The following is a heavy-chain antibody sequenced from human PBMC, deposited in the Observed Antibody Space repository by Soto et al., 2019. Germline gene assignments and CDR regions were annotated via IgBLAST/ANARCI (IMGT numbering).Heavy chain of an antibody. D-gene: IGHD6-6*01. J-gene: IGHJ5*02. Sequence: GESVKISCPYSGFKCIAWWREGPGKGLEWLGVIYPSDSHTRYSPTFQGQVTISVAKSMSATYLQWGSLKSSDTAYDYCEGLTDRSSNCFDHWGQGTLVTVSS. V-gene: IGHV5-51*01. CDR2: IYPSDSHT. CDR3: EGLTDRSSNCFDH. CDR1: GFKC.